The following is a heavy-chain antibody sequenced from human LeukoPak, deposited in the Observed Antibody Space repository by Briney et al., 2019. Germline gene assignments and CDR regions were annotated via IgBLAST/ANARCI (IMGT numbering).Heavy chain of an antibody. V-gene: IGHV3-21*01. D-gene: IGHD6-6*01. CDR2: ISSSSSYI. CDR1: GFTFSSYS. Sequence: PGGSLRLSCAASGFTFSSYSMNWVRQAPGKGLEWVSSISSSSSYIYYADSVKGRFTISRDNAKNSLYLQMNSLRAEDTAVYYCARAFPSSSSGFDYWGQGTLVTVSS. CDR3: ARAFPSSSSGFDY. J-gene: IGHJ4*02.